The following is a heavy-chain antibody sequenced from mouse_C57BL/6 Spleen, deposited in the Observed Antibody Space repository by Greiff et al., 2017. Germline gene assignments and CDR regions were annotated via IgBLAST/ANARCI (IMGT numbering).Heavy chain of an antibody. CDR1: GYAFSSSW. CDR3: ARDYYGSMDY. V-gene: IGHV1-82*01. D-gene: IGHD1-1*01. Sequence: QVQLKESGPDLVKPGASVKISCKASGYAFSSSWMNWVKQRPGTGLEWIGRIYPGDGDTNYNGKFKGKATLTADKSSSTAYMQLSSLTSEDSAVYFCARDYYGSMDYWGQGTSVTVSS. CDR2: IYPGDGDT. J-gene: IGHJ4*01.